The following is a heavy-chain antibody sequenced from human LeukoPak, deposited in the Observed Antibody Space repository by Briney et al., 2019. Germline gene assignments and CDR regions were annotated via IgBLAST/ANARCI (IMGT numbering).Heavy chain of an antibody. CDR3: AKEPTKTTVISDYYYYYYMDV. J-gene: IGHJ6*03. CDR1: GFTFSSYE. Sequence: PGGSLRLSCAASGFTFSSYEMNWVRQAPGKGLEWVSYISSSGSTIYYADSVKGRFTISRDNSKNTLYLQMNSLRAEDTAVYYCAKEPTKTTVISDYYYYYYMDVWGKGTTVTISS. D-gene: IGHD4-17*01. V-gene: IGHV3-48*03. CDR2: ISSSGSTI.